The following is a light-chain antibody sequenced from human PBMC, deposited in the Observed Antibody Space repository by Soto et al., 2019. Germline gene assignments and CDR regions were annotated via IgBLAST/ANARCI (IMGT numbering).Light chain of an antibody. V-gene: IGLV1-40*01. Sequence: QSLLTQPPSVSGAPGQRVTISCTGSSSNIGAGYDVHWYQQLPGTAPKLLIYGNSNRPSGVPDRFSGSKSGTSASLAITGLQAEDEADYYCQSCDSSLTRVFGGGTKLTVL. J-gene: IGLJ2*01. CDR2: GNS. CDR3: QSCDSSLTRV. CDR1: SSNIGAGYD.